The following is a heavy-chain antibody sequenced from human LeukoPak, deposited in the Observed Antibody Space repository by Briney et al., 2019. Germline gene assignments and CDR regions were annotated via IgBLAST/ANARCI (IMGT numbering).Heavy chain of an antibody. Sequence: SETLSLTCTVSGGSISSSSYYWGWIRQPPGKGLEWIGSIYYSGSTYYNPSLKSRVTISVDTSKNQFSLKLSSVTAADTAVYYCARRPIVGARYGMDAWGQGTTVTVSS. CDR2: IYYSGST. V-gene: IGHV4-39*01. CDR1: GGSISSSSYY. J-gene: IGHJ6*02. D-gene: IGHD1-26*01. CDR3: ARRPIVGARYGMDA.